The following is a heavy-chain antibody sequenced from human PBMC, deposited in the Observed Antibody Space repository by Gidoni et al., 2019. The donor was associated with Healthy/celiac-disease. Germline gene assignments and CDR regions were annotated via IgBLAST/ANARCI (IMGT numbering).Heavy chain of an antibody. Sequence: QVQLQESGPGLVKPSQTLSLTCTVSGGSISSGGYYWRWIRQHPGKGLEWIGYIYYSGSTYYNPSLKSRVTISVDTSKNQFSLKLSSVTAADTAVYYCARSEYDFWSYFDYWGQGTLVTVSS. CDR2: IYYSGST. CDR3: ARSEYDFWSYFDY. D-gene: IGHD3-3*01. J-gene: IGHJ4*02. V-gene: IGHV4-31*03. CDR1: GGSISSGGYY.